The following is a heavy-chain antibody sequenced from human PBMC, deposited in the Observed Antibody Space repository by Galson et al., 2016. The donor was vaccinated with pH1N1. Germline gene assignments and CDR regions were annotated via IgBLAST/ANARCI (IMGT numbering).Heavy chain of an antibody. CDR1: GGTFSNSA. D-gene: IGHD3-10*01. CDR2: IIPIFGTT. Sequence: SVKVSCKASGGTFSNSAVSWVRQAPGQGLEWMGGIIPIFGTTKYAQKIQGRVTITADQLTSTSYMELSSLRSEDTAVYYCASPAMVRGVVYYHFGMDILGQGTTVTVSS. CDR3: ASPAMVRGVVYYHFGMDI. V-gene: IGHV1-69*13. J-gene: IGHJ6*02.